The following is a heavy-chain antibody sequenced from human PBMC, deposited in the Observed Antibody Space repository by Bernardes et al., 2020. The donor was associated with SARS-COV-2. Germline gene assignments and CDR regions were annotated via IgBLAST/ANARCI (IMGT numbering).Heavy chain of an antibody. V-gene: IGHV3-21*01. CDR1: GFTFSSYN. Sequence: GGSLRLSCAASGFTFSSYNMNWVRQAPGKGLEWVSYISSSSSYIYYADSVKGRFTISRDNAKNSLYLQMNSLRAEDTAVYYCARDQGIAHIDYWGHGTLVTVSS. CDR2: ISSSSSYI. J-gene: IGHJ4*01. D-gene: IGHD6-13*01. CDR3: ARDQGIAHIDY.